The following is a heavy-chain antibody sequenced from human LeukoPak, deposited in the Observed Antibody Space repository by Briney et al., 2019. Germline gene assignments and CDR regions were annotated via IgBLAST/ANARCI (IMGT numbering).Heavy chain of an antibody. V-gene: IGHV3-30*04. CDR2: ISYDGSNK. CDR3: AGGGNKWSYFDY. J-gene: IGHJ4*02. D-gene: IGHD5-12*01. CDR1: GFTFSSYA. Sequence: GGSLRLSCAASGFTFSSYAMHWVRQAPGKGLEWVAVISYDGSNKYYADSVKGRFTISRDNSKNTLYLQMNSLRAEDTVVYYCAGGGNKWSYFDYWGQGTLVTVSS.